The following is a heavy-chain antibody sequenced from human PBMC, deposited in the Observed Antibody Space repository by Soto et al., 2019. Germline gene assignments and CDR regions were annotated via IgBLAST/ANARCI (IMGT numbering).Heavy chain of an antibody. Sequence: SLSLSCAASGFTFSYYAMNWVRQAPGKGLEWVSGISGSGGGTSYADSVKGRFTISRDNSKNTLYLQMNRLRTEDTPVYYCAREFSSGWYYWGQGTLVTVSS. J-gene: IGHJ4*02. CDR1: GFTFSYYA. CDR2: ISGSGGGT. V-gene: IGHV3-23*01. CDR3: AREFSSGWYY. D-gene: IGHD6-19*01.